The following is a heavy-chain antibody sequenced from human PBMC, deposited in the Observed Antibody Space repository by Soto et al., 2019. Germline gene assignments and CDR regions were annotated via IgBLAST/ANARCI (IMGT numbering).Heavy chain of an antibody. CDR1: GFTVSSNY. CDR2: IYSGGST. V-gene: IGHV3-53*02. CDR3: ARGRRDSSGYYLFDY. J-gene: IGHJ4*02. D-gene: IGHD3-22*01. Sequence: EVQLVETGGGLIQPGGSLRLSCAASGFTVSSNYMSWVRQAPGKGLEWVSVIYSGGSTYYADSVKGRFTISRDNSKNTLYLQMNSLRAEDTAVYYCARGRRDSSGYYLFDYWGQGTLVTVSS.